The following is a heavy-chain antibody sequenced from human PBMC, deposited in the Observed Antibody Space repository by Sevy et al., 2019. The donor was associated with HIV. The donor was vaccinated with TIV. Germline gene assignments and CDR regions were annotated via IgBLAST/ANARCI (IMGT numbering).Heavy chain of an antibody. Sequence: GGSLRLSCAASGFTFSSYGMHCVRQAPGKGLEWVAVIWYDGSNKYYADSVKGRFTISRDNSKNTLYLQINSLRPEDTAVYYCARGIPVDGLLEWLSIPPYYDYYYGMDVWGQGTSVNVSS. D-gene: IGHD3-3*01. J-gene: IGHJ6*02. CDR2: IWYDGSNK. CDR3: ARGIPVDGLLEWLSIPPYYDYYYGMDV. CDR1: GFTFSSYG. V-gene: IGHV3-33*01.